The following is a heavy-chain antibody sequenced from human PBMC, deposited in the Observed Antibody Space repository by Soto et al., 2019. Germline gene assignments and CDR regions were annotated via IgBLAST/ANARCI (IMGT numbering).Heavy chain of an antibody. Sequence: QITLKESGPTLVNPTQTLTLTCTFSGFSLSTSGGGVGWIRQPPGKALEWLALIYWDDDKRYSPSRKSRLPITKDTSKNQVVLTMTNMDPVDTATYYCAHIRYFAYFDYWGQGTLVTVSS. CDR2: IYWDDDK. V-gene: IGHV2-5*02. CDR3: AHIRYFAYFDY. J-gene: IGHJ4*02. CDR1: GFSLSTSGGG. D-gene: IGHD3-9*01.